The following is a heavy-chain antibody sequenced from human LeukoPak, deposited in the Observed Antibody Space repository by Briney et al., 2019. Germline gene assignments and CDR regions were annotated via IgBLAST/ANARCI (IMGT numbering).Heavy chain of an antibody. CDR1: GFTFSSYG. V-gene: IGHV3-33*01. CDR2: IWYDGNNK. J-gene: IGHJ4*02. Sequence: GGSLRLSCAASGFTFSSYGMHWVRQAPGKGLEWVAVIWYDGNNKYYADSVKGRFTISRDNSKNTLYLQMNSLRAEDTAVYYCARGLRGYALYYFDYWGQGTLVTVSS. CDR3: ARGLRGYALYYFDY. D-gene: IGHD5-12*01.